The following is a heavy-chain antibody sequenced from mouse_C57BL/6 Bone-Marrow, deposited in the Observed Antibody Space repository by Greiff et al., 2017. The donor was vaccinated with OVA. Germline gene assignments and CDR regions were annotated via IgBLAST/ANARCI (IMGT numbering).Heavy chain of an antibody. V-gene: IGHV1-15*01. CDR2: IDPETGGT. CDR1: GYTFTDYE. Sequence: VQLQQSGAELVRPGASVTLSCKASGYTFTDYEMHWVKQTPVHGLEWIRAIDPETGGTAYNQKFKGKAILTADKSSSTAYMELRSLTSEDSAVYYCTRDYYGSSYDVFDYWGQGTTLTVSS. D-gene: IGHD1-1*01. CDR3: TRDYYGSSYDVFDY. J-gene: IGHJ2*01.